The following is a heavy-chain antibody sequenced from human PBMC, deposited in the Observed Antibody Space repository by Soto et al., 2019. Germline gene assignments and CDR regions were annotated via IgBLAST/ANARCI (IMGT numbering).Heavy chain of an antibody. Sequence: QVQLVQSGAEVKKPGASVKVSCKASGYTFTSYGISWVRQAPGQGLEWMGWISAYNGNTNYAQKLQGRVTMTTDTSTSTDYMELRSLRSDDTAVYYCARDLESWQLPRGYYGMDVWGQGTTVTVSS. D-gene: IGHD2-15*01. CDR3: ARDLESWQLPRGYYGMDV. CDR2: ISAYNGNT. V-gene: IGHV1-18*04. CDR1: GYTFTSYG. J-gene: IGHJ6*02.